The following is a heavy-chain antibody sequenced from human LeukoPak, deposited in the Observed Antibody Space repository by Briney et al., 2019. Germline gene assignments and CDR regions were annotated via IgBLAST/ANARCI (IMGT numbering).Heavy chain of an antibody. CDR3: AKGAFNGMDV. Sequence: GGSLRLSCSASGFTFSSYAMHWVRQAPGKGLEWVSAISGSGGSTYYADSVKGRFTISRDNSKNTLFLQMNSLRAEDTALYYCAKGAFNGMDVWGQGTTVTVSS. J-gene: IGHJ6*02. CDR1: GFTFSSYA. CDR2: ISGSGGST. V-gene: IGHV3-23*01.